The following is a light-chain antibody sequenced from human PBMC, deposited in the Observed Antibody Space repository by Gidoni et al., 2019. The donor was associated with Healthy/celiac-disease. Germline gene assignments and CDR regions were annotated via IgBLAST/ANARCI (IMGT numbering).Light chain of an antibody. Sequence: EIVLTQSPATLSVSPGERATLSCRASQSVSSNLAWYQQKPGQAPRLLIYGASTRATGIPARFSGSGAWTEFTLTISSLLSEDFAVYYCQQYNNWPRLTFGGGTKVEIK. V-gene: IGKV3-15*01. J-gene: IGKJ4*01. CDR3: QQYNNWPRLT. CDR1: QSVSSN. CDR2: GAS.